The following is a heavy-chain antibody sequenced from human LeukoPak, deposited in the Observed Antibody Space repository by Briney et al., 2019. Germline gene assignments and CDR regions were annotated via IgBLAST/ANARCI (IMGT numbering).Heavy chain of an antibody. J-gene: IGHJ4*02. D-gene: IGHD2-15*01. CDR3: ASGASSFDY. CDR2: ISYDGSDK. V-gene: IGHV3-30*03. Sequence: GRSLRLSCAASGFTFSSYGMHWVRQAPGKGLEWVAVISYDGSDKYYADSVKGRFTISRDNSKNTLYLQMNSLRAEDTAVYYCASGASSFDYWGQGTLVTVSS. CDR1: GFTFSSYG.